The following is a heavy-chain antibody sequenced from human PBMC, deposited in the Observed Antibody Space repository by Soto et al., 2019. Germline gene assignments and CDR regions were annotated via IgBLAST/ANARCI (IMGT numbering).Heavy chain of an antibody. CDR3: VRGGQEWWELLENIWLDP. CDR2: MNPNSDKT. Sequence: ASVKVSCKASGYIFRNYGINWVRQAPGQALEWLGWMNPNSDKTDYAQKFQGRVTMTKDASTTTAYMELTGLTSEDTAVYYCVRGGQEWWELLENIWLDPWGQGTLVTVSS. J-gene: IGHJ5*02. D-gene: IGHD2-15*01. V-gene: IGHV1-8*01. CDR1: GYIFRNYG.